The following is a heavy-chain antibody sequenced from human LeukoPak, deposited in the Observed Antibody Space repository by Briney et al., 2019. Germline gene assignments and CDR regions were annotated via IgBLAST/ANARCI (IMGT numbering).Heavy chain of an antibody. J-gene: IGHJ4*02. D-gene: IGHD1-1*01. CDR2: IYYTGLT. V-gene: IGHV4-59*01. CDR3: GRWNEGWDH. CDR1: GGSISGFY. Sequence: ETLSLTCTVSGGSISGFYWDWIRQPPGKGLEWLGYIYYTGLTNYNPSLGSRITMSVDTSKNQLSLKLGSVTAADTAVCYCGRWNEGWDHLGQGTLVTVSS.